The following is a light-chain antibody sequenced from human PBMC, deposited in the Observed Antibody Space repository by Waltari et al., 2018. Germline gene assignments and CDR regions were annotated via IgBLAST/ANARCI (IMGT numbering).Light chain of an antibody. CDR2: DAS. Sequence: EIVLTQSPGTLSLSPGERATLPCRASQSVSRTLAWYQQKPGQDPRLLIYDASSRATGIPDRFSGSGSGTDFSLTISRLEPEDFAVYYCQKYGTLPATFGQGTKVEIK. V-gene: IGKV3-20*01. J-gene: IGKJ1*01. CDR3: QKYGTLPAT. CDR1: QSVSRT.